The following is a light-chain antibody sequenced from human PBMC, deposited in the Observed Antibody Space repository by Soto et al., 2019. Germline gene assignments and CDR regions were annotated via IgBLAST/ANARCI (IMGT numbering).Light chain of an antibody. CDR1: RSVSSY. CDR2: DAS. Sequence: EMVLTQSPATLSLSPGERATLSCRASRSVSSYLAWYQQKPGQAPRLLIYDASNRATGIPARFSGSGSGTDFTLTISSLEPEDFAVYYCQQRSNWPRWTFGQGTKVDIK. J-gene: IGKJ1*01. V-gene: IGKV3-11*01. CDR3: QQRSNWPRWT.